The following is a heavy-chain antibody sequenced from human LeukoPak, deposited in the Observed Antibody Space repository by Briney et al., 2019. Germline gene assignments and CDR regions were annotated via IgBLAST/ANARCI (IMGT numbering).Heavy chain of an antibody. CDR2: ISGSDGDT. D-gene: IGHD3-3*01. J-gene: IGHJ4*02. V-gene: IGHV3-23*01. CDR1: GFTFSTYA. Sequence: GGSLRLSCAASGFTFSTYAMNWVRQAPGKGLEWVSAISGSDGDTYYADSVKGRFTISRDNSKNTLYLQMNSLRAEDTAVYYCAKEAVRFAYYFDYWGQGTLVTVSS. CDR3: AKEAVRFAYYFDY.